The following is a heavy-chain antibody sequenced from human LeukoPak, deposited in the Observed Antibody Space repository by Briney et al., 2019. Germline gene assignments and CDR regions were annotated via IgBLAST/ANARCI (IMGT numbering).Heavy chain of an antibody. CDR3: AREGSTSGTNWFDP. J-gene: IGHJ5*02. Sequence: PSETLSLTCAVSDYSITSDYYWGWIRQPPGKGLEWIGSIYHSGSTYYNPSLKSRVTVSVDTSKNQFSLKLTSVTAADTAVYYCAREGSTSGTNWFDPWGQGTLVTVPS. D-gene: IGHD3-10*01. CDR2: IYHSGST. CDR1: DYSITSDYY. V-gene: IGHV4-38-2*02.